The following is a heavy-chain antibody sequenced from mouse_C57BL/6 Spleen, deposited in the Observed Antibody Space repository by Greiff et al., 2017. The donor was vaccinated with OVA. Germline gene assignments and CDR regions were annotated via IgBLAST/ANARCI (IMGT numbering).Heavy chain of an antibody. V-gene: IGHV5-9-1*02. CDR2: ISSGGDYI. CDR3: KRGWGYYGNSLYFDY. CDR1: GFTFSSYA. J-gene: IGHJ2*01. D-gene: IGHD1-1*01. Sequence: EVQLQESGAGLVKPGGSLKLSCAASGFTFSSYAMSWVRQTPEKRLEWVAYISSGGDYIYYADTVKGRFTFSRDNARNTLYLQMSRLKSEDTAMYDVKRGWGYYGNSLYFDYWGQGTTLTVSS.